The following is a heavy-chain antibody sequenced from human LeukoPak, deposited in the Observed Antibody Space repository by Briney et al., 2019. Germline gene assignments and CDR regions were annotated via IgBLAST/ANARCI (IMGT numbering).Heavy chain of an antibody. CDR1: GGSFSGYY. CDR2: INHSGSA. CDR3: AKYCSSTSCYPQGSFDY. J-gene: IGHJ4*02. Sequence: PSESLSVTCAVSGGSFSGYYWSWIRQPPGKGLWWGGEINHSGSAKYNTSLPSRVTISVDTSTNQFSLKLSSVTAADTAVYYCAKYCSSTSCYPQGSFDYWGQGNLVTVSS. D-gene: IGHD2-2*01. V-gene: IGHV4-34*01.